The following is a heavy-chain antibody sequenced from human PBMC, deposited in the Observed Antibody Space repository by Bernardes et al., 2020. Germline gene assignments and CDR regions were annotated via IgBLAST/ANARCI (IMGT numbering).Heavy chain of an antibody. CDR1: GFTFSNYG. CDR2: IWYDGTSK. J-gene: IGHJ4*02. D-gene: IGHD3-10*01. V-gene: IGHV3-33*01. Sequence: GGSLRLSCAASGFTFSNYGMHWVRQAPGKGLEWVAVIWYDGTSKYYADSVKGRFAISRDTSKNALYLQMNSLRAEDTAVYYCARDISPHYYGSGSPFYWGQGILVTVSS. CDR3: ARDISPHYYGSGSPFY.